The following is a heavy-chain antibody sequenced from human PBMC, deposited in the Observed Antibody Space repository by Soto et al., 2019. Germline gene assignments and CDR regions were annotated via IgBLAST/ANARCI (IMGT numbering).Heavy chain of an antibody. V-gene: IGHV4-39*01. CDR2: IYYSGST. J-gene: IGHJ3*02. CDR1: GGSITSSSYY. Sequence: SETLSLTCTVSGGSITSSSYYWGWIRQPPGKGLEWIGSIYYSGSTYYNPSLKSRVTISVDTSKNQFSLKLSSVTAADTAVYYCARHWIAAAGDDAFDIWGQGTTVTVSS. CDR3: ARHWIAAAGDDAFDI. D-gene: IGHD6-13*01.